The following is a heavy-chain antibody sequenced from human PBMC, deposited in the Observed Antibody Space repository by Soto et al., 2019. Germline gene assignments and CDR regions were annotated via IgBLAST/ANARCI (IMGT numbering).Heavy chain of an antibody. Sequence: GGSLRLSCAASGFTFSSYAMSWVRQAPGKGLEWVSAISGSGGSTYYADSVKGRFTISRDNSKNTLYLQMNSLRAEDTAVYYCAKDRTWNHESANFGFDPWGQGTLVTVSS. D-gene: IGHD1-1*01. CDR1: GFTFSSYA. CDR2: ISGSGGST. J-gene: IGHJ5*02. V-gene: IGHV3-23*01. CDR3: AKDRTWNHESANFGFDP.